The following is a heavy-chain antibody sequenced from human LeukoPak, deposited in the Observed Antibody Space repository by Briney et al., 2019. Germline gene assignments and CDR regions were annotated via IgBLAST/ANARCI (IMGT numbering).Heavy chain of an antibody. CDR1: GYTFTGYY. D-gene: IGHD3-9*01. CDR3: ARERPPRYDILTGYHYYYYMDV. Sequence: ASVKVSCKASGYTFTGYYMRWVRQAPGQGLEWMGWINPNSGGTNYAQKFQGRVTMTRDTSISTAYMELSRLRSDDTAVYYCARERPPRYDILTGYHYYYYMDVWGKGTTVTVSS. J-gene: IGHJ6*03. V-gene: IGHV1-2*02. CDR2: INPNSGGT.